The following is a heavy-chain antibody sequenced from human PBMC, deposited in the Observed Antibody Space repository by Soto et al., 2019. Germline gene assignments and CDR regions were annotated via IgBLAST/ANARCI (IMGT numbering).Heavy chain of an antibody. CDR3: APAPTVTTFPWFDP. CDR2: INPSGGST. CDR1: GYTFTSYD. V-gene: IGHV1-46*01. J-gene: IGHJ5*02. Sequence: ASVKVSCKASGYTFTSYDINWVRQATGQGLEWMGIINPSGGSTSYAQKFQGRVTMTRDTSTSTVYMELSSLRSEDTAVYYCAPAPTVTTFPWFDPWGQGTLVTSPQ. D-gene: IGHD4-17*01.